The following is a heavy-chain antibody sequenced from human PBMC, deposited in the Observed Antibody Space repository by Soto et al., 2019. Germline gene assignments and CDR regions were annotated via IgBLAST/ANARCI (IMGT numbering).Heavy chain of an antibody. D-gene: IGHD4-17*01. V-gene: IGHV1-69*13. J-gene: IGHJ6*02. CDR3: ARVGYGDYLPYYYGMDV. CDR2: IIPIFGTA. Sequence: SVEVSCKASGGTFSSYAISWVRQAHGQGLEWMGGIIPIFGTANYAQKFQGRVTITADESTSTAYMELSSLRSEDTAVYYCARVGYGDYLPYYYGMDVWGQGTTVTVSS. CDR1: GGTFSSYA.